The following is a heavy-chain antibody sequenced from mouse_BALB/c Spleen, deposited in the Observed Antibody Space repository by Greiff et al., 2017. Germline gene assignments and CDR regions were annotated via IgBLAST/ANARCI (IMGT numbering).Heavy chain of an antibody. CDR3: ARGVTGRGMDY. CDR2: IYPGDGDT. V-gene: IGHV1-80*01. Sequence: QVQLQQSGAVLVRPGSSVMISCKASGYAFSSYWMNWVKPRPGQGLEWIGQIYPGDGDTNYNGKFKGKATLTADKSSSTAYMQLSSLTSEDSAVYCCARGVTGRGMDYWGQGTTVTVSS. CDR1: GYAFSSYW. D-gene: IGHD4-1*01. J-gene: IGHJ4*01.